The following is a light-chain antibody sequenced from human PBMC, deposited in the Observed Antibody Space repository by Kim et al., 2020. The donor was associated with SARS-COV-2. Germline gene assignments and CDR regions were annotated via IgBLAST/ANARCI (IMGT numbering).Light chain of an antibody. V-gene: IGKV2-28*01. CDR2: TAS. CDR1: QSLLHANGYNY. J-gene: IGKJ4*01. Sequence: DIALTQSPLSLAVTPGEPATISCRSSQSLLHANGYNYVDWYLQKPGQSPQLLIYTASNRASGVPGRFSGSGSGTNFTLKISRLESEDAGVYYCMQPLQYPPTFGGGTKVDIK. CDR3: MQPLQYPPT.